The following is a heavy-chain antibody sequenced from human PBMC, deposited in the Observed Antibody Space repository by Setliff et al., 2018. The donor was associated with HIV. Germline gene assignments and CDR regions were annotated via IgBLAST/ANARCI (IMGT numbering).Heavy chain of an antibody. Sequence: GGSLRLSCAASGFTFSSYGMHWVRQTPGKGLEWVAVIWYDGSNENYAGSVKGRFTISRDNSKNTLYLQMNSLRDEDTAVYYCARDLGGIVVAAFDYWGQGTLVTVSS. CDR1: GFTFSSYG. CDR2: IWYDGSNE. J-gene: IGHJ4*02. V-gene: IGHV3-33*01. D-gene: IGHD6-19*01. CDR3: ARDLGGIVVAAFDY.